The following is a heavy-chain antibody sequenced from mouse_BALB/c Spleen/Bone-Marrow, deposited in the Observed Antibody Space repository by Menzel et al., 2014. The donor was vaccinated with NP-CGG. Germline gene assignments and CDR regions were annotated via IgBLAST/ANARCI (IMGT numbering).Heavy chain of an antibody. Sequence: VKLQESGSVLVRPGASVKLSCKASGYTFTSSWMHWAKQRPGQGLEWIGEIHPNSGNTNYNEKFKGKATLTVDTSSSTAYVDLSSLTSVDSAVYYCARELGRGYYFDYWGQGTTLTVSS. V-gene: IGHV1S130*01. D-gene: IGHD4-1*01. CDR2: IHPNSGNT. CDR3: ARELGRGYYFDY. CDR1: GYTFTSSW. J-gene: IGHJ2*01.